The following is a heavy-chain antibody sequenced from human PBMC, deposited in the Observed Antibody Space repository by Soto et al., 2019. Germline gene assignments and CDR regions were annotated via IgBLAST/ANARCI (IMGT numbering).Heavy chain of an antibody. CDR3: ARALTYYYDIDY. V-gene: IGHV3-74*01. J-gene: IGHJ4*02. Sequence: EVQLVESGGGLVQPGGSPRLSCAASGFTFSSYWMHWVRQAPGKGLVWVSRINSDGSRTTYADSVKGRFTISRDNAKNTLYLQMNSLRAEDTAVYYCARALTYYYDIDYWGQGTLVTVSS. CDR2: INSDGSRT. D-gene: IGHD3-22*01. CDR1: GFTFSSYW.